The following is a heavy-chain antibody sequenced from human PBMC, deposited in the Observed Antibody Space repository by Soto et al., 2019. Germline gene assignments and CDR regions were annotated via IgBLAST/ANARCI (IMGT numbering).Heavy chain of an antibody. CDR2: ISGSGGST. J-gene: IGHJ5*02. CDR1: GFTFSSYA. CDR3: AKDGRYCSGTSCHVLQQSNWFDP. Sequence: PGGSLRLSCAASGFTFSSYAMSWVRQAPGKGLEWVSAISGSGGSTYYADSVKGRFTISRDNSKDTLYLRMNSLRAEDTAVYYCAKDGRYCSGTSCHVLQQSNWFDPWGQGTLVTVSS. V-gene: IGHV3-23*01. D-gene: IGHD2-2*01.